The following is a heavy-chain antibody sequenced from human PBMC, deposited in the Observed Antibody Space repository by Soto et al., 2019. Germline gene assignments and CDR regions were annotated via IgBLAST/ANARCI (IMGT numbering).Heavy chain of an antibody. V-gene: IGHV3-11*06. D-gene: IGHD4-17*01. CDR1: GFTFSDYS. CDR2: ITGSSRNT. CDR3: AIEYGASHYFEC. Sequence: QVQLVESGGDLVKPGGSLRLSCAASGFTFSDYSISWIRQAPGKGLEWVSYITGSSRNTKYPDSVKGQLTISRDHTKKSLYLQMDRLGPEHTAVYYCAIEYGASHYFECWGQGPLVTVAS. J-gene: IGHJ4*02.